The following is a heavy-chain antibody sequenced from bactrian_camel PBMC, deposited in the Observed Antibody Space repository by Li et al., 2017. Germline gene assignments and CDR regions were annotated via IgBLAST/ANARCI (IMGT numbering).Heavy chain of an antibody. Sequence: QVQLVESGGGSVQAGGSLKLSCAASAYIFDHCGMGWYRQAPGKGRESVARVHGDGSTSYGDSVKGRFTISQDNTENKLYLQMNNLTPEDTAMYYCAGDRDKGMGWGICKYWGQGTQVTVS. CDR2: VHGDGST. CDR1: AYIFDHCG. CDR3: AGDRDKGMGWGICKY. V-gene: IGHV3S55*01. D-gene: IGHD5*01. J-gene: IGHJ4*01.